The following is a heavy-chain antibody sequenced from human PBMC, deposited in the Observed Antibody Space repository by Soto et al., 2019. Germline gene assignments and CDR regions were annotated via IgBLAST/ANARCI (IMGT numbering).Heavy chain of an antibody. CDR3: ARGGNMCSGCSCYLAYYYYYYMDF. Sequence: SETLSLTCTVSGGSISSYYWSWIRQPPGKGLEWIGYIYYSGSTNYNPSLKSRVTISVDTSKNQFSLKLSSVTAADTAVYYCARGGNMCSGCSCYLAYYYYYYMDFWGKGTTVTVSS. V-gene: IGHV4-59*01. CDR2: IYYSGST. J-gene: IGHJ6*03. D-gene: IGHD2-15*01. CDR1: GGSISSYY.